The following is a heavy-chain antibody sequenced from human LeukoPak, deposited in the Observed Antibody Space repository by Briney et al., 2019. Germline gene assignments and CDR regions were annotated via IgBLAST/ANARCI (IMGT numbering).Heavy chain of an antibody. J-gene: IGHJ1*01. CDR2: ISSSGSTI. CDR1: EFTFSDYY. V-gene: IGHV3-11*01. Sequence: GGSLRLSCAASEFTFSDYYMTWIRQAPGKGLEWVSYISSSGSTIYYADSVKGRFTISRDNAKNSLYLRMNSLRDEDTAVYYCARASGSRAEYFQHWGQGTLVTVSS. D-gene: IGHD1-26*01. CDR3: ARASGSRAEYFQH.